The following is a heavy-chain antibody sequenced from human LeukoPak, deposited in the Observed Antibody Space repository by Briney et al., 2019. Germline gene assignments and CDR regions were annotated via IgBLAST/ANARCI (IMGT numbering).Heavy chain of an antibody. CDR3: ARVYLSSGATTYLYFDY. CDR2: INPNSGGT. V-gene: IGHV1-2*02. D-gene: IGHD1-26*01. J-gene: IGHJ4*02. CDR1: GYTFTGYY. Sequence: GASVKVTCKASGYTFTGYYMHWVRQAPGQGLEWMGWINPNSGGTNYAQKFQGRVTMTRDTSISTAYMELSRLRSDDTAVYYCARVYLSSGATTYLYFDYWGQGTLVTVSS.